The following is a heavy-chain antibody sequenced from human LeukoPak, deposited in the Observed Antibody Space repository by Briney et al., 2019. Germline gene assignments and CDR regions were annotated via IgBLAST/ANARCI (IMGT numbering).Heavy chain of an antibody. V-gene: IGHV3-9*01. CDR1: GFTFDDYA. CDR3: AKEDWNDLAFDY. CDR2: ISWNSGSI. Sequence: GRSLRLSCAASGFTFDDYAMHWVRQAPGKGLEWVSGISWNSGSIGYADSVKGRFTISRDNAKNSLYLQMNSLRAEDTALYYCAKEDWNDLAFDYWGQGTLVTVSS. J-gene: IGHJ4*02. D-gene: IGHD1-1*01.